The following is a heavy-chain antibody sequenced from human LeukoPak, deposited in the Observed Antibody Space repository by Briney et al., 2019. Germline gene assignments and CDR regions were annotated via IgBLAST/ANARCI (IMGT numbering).Heavy chain of an antibody. CDR1: GFTFSSYA. J-gene: IGHJ3*02. CDR2: ISSSGYDI. Sequence: PGGSLRLTCAASGFTFSSYAMSWVRQAPGKGLEWVSSISSSGYDIYYADSVKGRFTISRDNSKNTLYLQMNSLRAEDTAVYYCAKDEGYCSSGSCYLGAFDIWGQGTMVTVSS. D-gene: IGHD2-15*01. V-gene: IGHV3-23*01. CDR3: AKDEGYCSSGSCYLGAFDI.